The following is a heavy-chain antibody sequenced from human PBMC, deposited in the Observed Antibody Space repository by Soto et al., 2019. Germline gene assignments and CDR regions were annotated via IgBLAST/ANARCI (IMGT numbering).Heavy chain of an antibody. D-gene: IGHD1-26*01. CDR2: IYYSGST. J-gene: IGHJ4*02. Sequence: PSETLSLTCTISGGSISSYYWNWIRQSPGKGLEWIGYIYYSGSTTYNPSLKSRVTISVDTSKNQFSLKLGPVTAADTAVYYCARARLGATQSDYWGQGTLVTVSS. CDR1: GGSISSYY. V-gene: IGHV4-59*01. CDR3: ARARLGATQSDY.